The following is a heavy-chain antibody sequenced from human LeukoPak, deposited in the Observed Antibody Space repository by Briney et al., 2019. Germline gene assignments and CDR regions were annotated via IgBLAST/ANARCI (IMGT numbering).Heavy chain of an antibody. CDR2: IYYSGST. V-gene: IGHV4-59*01. CDR3: ARGPIVGATPYYYYYMDV. Sequence: PSETLSLTCTVSGGSISSYYWSWIRQPPGKGLEWIGYIYYSGSTNYNPSLKSRVTISVDTSKNQFSLKLSSVTAADTAVYYCARGPIVGATPYYYYYMDVWGKGTTVTISS. CDR1: GGSISSYY. J-gene: IGHJ6*03. D-gene: IGHD1-26*01.